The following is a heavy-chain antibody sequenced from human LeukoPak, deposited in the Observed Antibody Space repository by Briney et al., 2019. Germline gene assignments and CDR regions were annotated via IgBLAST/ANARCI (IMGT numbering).Heavy chain of an antibody. CDR2: IYAGGSA. CDR1: GFTVRSTY. V-gene: IGHV3-66*01. D-gene: IGHD5-24*01. J-gene: IGHJ4*02. Sequence: GGSLRLSCAASGFTVRSTYMSWVRQAPGKGLEWVSIIYAGGSAYYADSVKGRFTISRDNSKNTLYLEMNGLRVEDTAMYYCATGRWLRLFDYWGQGTLVTVSS. CDR3: ATGRWLRLFDY.